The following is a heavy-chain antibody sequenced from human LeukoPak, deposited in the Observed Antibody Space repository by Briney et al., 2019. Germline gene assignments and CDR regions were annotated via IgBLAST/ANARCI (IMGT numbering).Heavy chain of an antibody. Sequence: SETLSLTCAVSGYSISSSNWWGWIRQPPGKGLEGIGYIYYSGSTYYNPSLKSRVTMSVDTSKNKFSLKLSSVTAVDTAVYYCARCGGTTRDAFDIWGQGTMVTVSS. CDR2: IYYSGST. CDR3: ARCGGTTRDAFDI. D-gene: IGHD2-15*01. J-gene: IGHJ3*02. CDR1: GYSISSSNW. V-gene: IGHV4-28*01.